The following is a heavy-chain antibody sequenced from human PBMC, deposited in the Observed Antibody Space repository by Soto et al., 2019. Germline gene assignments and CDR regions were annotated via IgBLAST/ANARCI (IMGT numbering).Heavy chain of an antibody. J-gene: IGHJ6*02. CDR3: TVTLYYYYYGMDV. D-gene: IGHD4-4*01. Sequence: SETLSLTCAVYGGSFSGYYWSWIRQPPGKGLEWIGEINHSGSTNYNPSLKSRVTISVDTSKNQFSLKLSSVTAADTAVYYCTVTLYYYYYGMDVWGQGTTVTVSS. V-gene: IGHV4-34*01. CDR1: GGSFSGYY. CDR2: INHSGST.